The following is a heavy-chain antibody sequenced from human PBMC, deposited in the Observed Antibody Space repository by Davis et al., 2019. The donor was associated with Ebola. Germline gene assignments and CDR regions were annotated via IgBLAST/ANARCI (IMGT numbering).Heavy chain of an antibody. D-gene: IGHD6-6*01. J-gene: IGHJ6*02. CDR3: AKDPGSSVHMDGMDV. V-gene: IGHV3-7*01. CDR1: GFTFSSYW. CDR2: IKQDGSEK. Sequence: PGGSLRLSCAASGFTFSSYWMSWVRQAPGKGLEWVANIKQDGSEKYYVDSVKGRFTISRDNAKNSLYLQMNSLRAEDTAVYYCAKDPGSSVHMDGMDVWGQGTTVTVSS.